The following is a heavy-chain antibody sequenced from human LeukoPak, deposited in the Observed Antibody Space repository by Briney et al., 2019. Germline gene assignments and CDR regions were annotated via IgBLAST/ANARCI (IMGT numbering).Heavy chain of an antibody. J-gene: IGHJ4*02. CDR2: VSGCGGSK. CDR1: GFTFNYYA. Sequence: GSLRLSCAASGFTFNYYALGWVRQAPGKGVGGVSSVSGCGGSKYYADSVKGRFTISRDNSKNTLSLQMNSLRAEDTAIYYCATRPDSEWELLGDYWGQGTLVTVSS. D-gene: IGHD1-26*01. V-gene: IGHV3-23*01. CDR3: ATRPDSEWELLGDY.